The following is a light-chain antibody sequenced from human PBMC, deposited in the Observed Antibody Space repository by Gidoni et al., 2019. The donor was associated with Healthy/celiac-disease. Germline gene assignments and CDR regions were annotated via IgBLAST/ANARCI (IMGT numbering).Light chain of an antibody. J-gene: IGKJ1*01. CDR2: GAS. Sequence: EIVMTQSPATLSVSPGESATPSCRASQSVSSYLAWYQKKPGQAPSLLIYGASTRATGIPAMFSGSGSGTEFTLTSSRLQSEDFAVYYCQQYNNWPRTFGQGTQVEIK. CDR3: QQYNNWPRT. V-gene: IGKV3-15*01. CDR1: QSVSSY.